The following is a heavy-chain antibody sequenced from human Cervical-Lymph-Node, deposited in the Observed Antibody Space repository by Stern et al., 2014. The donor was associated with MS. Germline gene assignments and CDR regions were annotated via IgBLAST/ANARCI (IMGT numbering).Heavy chain of an antibody. CDR1: GYSFTTFW. CDR3: ARPLGSGWTAGWYY. V-gene: IGHV5-51*03. J-gene: IGHJ4*02. D-gene: IGHD6-19*01. Sequence: VQLVQSGAEVKKPGESLKISCKGSGYSFTTFWIGWVRQMPGKGLDGLGIIFPDDSDPRYSPSFQGQVNISADKSTDTAYLQWSSLKASDTATYYCARPLGSGWTAGWYYWGQGTRVTVSS. CDR2: IFPDDSDP.